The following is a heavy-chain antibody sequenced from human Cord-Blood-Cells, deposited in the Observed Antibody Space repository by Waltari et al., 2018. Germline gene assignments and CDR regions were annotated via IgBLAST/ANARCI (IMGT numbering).Heavy chain of an antibody. D-gene: IGHD6-19*01. CDR2: IYHSGST. J-gene: IGHJ5*02. CDR3: ARPLTGYSSGWYWFDP. Sequence: QVQLQESGPGLVKPSETLSLTCAVSGYSISSGYYWGWIRQHPGKGLEWIGSIYHSGSTYYNPSLKSRVTISVDTSKNQFSLKLSSVTAADTAVYYCARPLTGYSSGWYWFDPWGQGTLVTVSS. V-gene: IGHV4-38-2*01. CDR1: GYSISSGYY.